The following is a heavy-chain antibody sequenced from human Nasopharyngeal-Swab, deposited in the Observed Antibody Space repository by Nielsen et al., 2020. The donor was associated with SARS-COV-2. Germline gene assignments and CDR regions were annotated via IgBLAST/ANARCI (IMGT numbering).Heavy chain of an antibody. CDR2: INNDGSRT. CDR3: AKGAYCGADCYGYFDY. Sequence: GESLKISCVVSGFTFTDSWIHWVRQAPGKGLVWVSRINNDGSRTGYADSVKGRFTISRDNAKNTIYLQMHSLRAEDTAVYFCAKGAYCGADCYGYFDYWGQGTLVTVSS. J-gene: IGHJ4*02. V-gene: IGHV3-74*01. CDR1: GFTFTDSW. D-gene: IGHD2-21*02.